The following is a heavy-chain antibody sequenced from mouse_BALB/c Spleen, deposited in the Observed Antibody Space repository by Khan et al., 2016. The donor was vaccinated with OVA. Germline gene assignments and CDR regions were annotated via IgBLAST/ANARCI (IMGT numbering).Heavy chain of an antibody. CDR3: AIQPYYHYNIMDY. J-gene: IGHJ4*01. D-gene: IGHD2-10*01. CDR2: IWSDGTT. CDR1: GFSLTTYG. V-gene: IGHV2-6-1*01. Sequence: VQLQESGPGLAAPSQSLSITCTISGFSLTTYGVHWVRQPPGKGLEWLVVIWSDGTTKYNSALKSRLTITKDNSQRQVFLKMKSLQTDDTAIYFCAIQPYYHYNIMDYWGQGTSFTVSS.